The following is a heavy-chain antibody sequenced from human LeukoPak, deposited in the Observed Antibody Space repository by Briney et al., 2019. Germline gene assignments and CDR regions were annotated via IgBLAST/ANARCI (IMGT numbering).Heavy chain of an antibody. CDR1: GFTVSSNY. Sequence: GGSLRLSCAASGFTVSSNYMSWVRQAPGKGLEWVSAISGSGGSTYYADSVKGRFTISRDNSKNTLYLQMNSLGAEDTAVYYCAKDGGEYYDILTGYYPRLYYMDVWGKGTTVTISS. CDR3: AKDGGEYYDILTGYYPRLYYMDV. V-gene: IGHV3-23*01. J-gene: IGHJ6*03. CDR2: ISGSGGST. D-gene: IGHD3-9*01.